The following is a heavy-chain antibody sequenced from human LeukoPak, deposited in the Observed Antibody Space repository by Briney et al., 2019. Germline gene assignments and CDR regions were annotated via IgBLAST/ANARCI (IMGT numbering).Heavy chain of an antibody. V-gene: IGHV3-30*03. CDR3: ARDLKGPVNDVFDM. CDR2: ISYDGSNK. Sequence: GRSLRLSCAASGFTFSNYGMHWVRQAPGKGLEWVVVISYDGSNKYYADSVKGRFTISRDNAKNTLYLQMNSLRAEDTAVYYCARDLKGPVNDVFDMWGQGTMVTVSS. CDR1: GFTFSNYG. D-gene: IGHD4-23*01. J-gene: IGHJ3*02.